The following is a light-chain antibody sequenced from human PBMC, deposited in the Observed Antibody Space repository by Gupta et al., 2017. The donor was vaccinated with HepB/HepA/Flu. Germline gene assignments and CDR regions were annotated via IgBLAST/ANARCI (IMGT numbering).Light chain of an antibody. CDR2: LGS. CDR1: QSRLHSNGYNY. J-gene: IGKJ3*01. CDR3: RETLQTPST. V-gene: IGKV2-28*01. Sequence: DSLMTQSPLSLPVTPGEPASISCRSSQSRLHSNGYNYLDWYLQKPGQSPQLLIYLGSNRASGVPDRFSGSGSGTDFTLKISRVEAEDVGAYYCRETLQTPSTFGPGTQVDIK.